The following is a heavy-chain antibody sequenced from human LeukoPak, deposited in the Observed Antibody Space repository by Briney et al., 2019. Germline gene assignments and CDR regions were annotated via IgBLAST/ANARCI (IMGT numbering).Heavy chain of an antibody. D-gene: IGHD3-10*01. CDR1: GFTFNAYA. V-gene: IGHV3-30*04. J-gene: IGHJ4*02. Sequence: TGGSLRLSCAASGFTFNAYAMHWVRQAPGKGLEWVTIISYDGSNKYYSDSVKGRFTISRDNSNNTLYLQMNRLRTEDTAVYYCARAGNYYKAIDCWGQGTLVTVSS. CDR2: ISYDGSNK. CDR3: ARAGNYYKAIDC.